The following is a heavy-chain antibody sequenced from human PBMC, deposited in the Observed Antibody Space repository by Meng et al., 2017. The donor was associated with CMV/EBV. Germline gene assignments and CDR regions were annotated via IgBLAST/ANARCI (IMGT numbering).Heavy chain of an antibody. D-gene: IGHD6-13*01. CDR1: GYTFTSYH. V-gene: IGHV1-46*01. CDR3: ALAEYSSSLFDY. CDR2: INPSGGST. Sequence: QVQLVQSWSEVKKPGASVTLSCKASGYTFTSYHMHWVRQAPGQGLEWMGIINPSGGSTSYAQKFQGRVTMTRDTSTSTVYMELSSLRSEDTAVYYCALAEYSSSLFDYWGQGTLVTVSS. J-gene: IGHJ4*02.